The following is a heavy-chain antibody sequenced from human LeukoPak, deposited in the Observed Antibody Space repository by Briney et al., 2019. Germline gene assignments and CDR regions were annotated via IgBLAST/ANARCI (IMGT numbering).Heavy chain of an antibody. V-gene: IGHV3-11*05. J-gene: IGHJ4*02. D-gene: IGHD6-19*01. Sequence: PGGSLRLSCAASGFTFSDYYMSWIRQAPGKGLEWVSYISSSGSYTNYADSVKGRFTISRDSAKNSLYLQLNSLRAEDTAVYYCAKVEQYYFDYWGQGTPVTVSS. CDR3: AKVEQYYFDY. CDR2: ISSSGSYT. CDR1: GFTFSDYY.